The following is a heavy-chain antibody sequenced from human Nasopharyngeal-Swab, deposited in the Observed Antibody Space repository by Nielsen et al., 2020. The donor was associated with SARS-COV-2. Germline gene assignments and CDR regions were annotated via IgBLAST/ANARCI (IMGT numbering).Heavy chain of an antibody. Sequence: GESLKISCAASGFTFSTYWMSWVRQAPGKGLEWVANIKQDGSEKYYVDSVKGRFTISRDNANNSLYLQVNSLRAEDTAVYYCARHSGWSFDYWGQGTLVTVSS. V-gene: IGHV3-7*01. J-gene: IGHJ4*02. CDR3: ARHSGWSFDY. CDR2: IKQDGSEK. CDR1: GFTFSTYW. D-gene: IGHD6-19*01.